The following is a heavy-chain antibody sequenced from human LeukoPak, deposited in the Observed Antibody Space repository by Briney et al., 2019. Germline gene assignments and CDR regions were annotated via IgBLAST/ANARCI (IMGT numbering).Heavy chain of an antibody. V-gene: IGHV1-24*01. D-gene: IGHD3-3*01. Sequence: ASVKVSCKVSGYTLTELSMHWVRQAPGKGLEWMGGFDPEDGETIYAQKFQGRVTMTEDTSTDTAYMELSSLRSEDTAVYYCASNFGVVTPYYYYYMDVWGKGTTVTVSS. CDR3: ASNFGVVTPYYYYYMDV. J-gene: IGHJ6*03. CDR2: FDPEDGET. CDR1: GYTLTELS.